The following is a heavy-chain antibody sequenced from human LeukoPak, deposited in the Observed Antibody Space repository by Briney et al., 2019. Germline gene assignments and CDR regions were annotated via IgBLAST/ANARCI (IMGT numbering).Heavy chain of an antibody. J-gene: IGHJ4*02. CDR1: GFTFSSHG. D-gene: IGHD3-10*01. CDR3: ASGSFYGDYFDC. V-gene: IGHV3-33*01. Sequence: GGSLRLSCAASGFTFSSHGMHWVRQAPGKGREWVAVIWYDGSNKYYADSLKGRFTISRDNSKNTLYLQMNSLRAEDTAVYYCASGSFYGDYFDCWGQGTLVTVSS. CDR2: IWYDGSNK.